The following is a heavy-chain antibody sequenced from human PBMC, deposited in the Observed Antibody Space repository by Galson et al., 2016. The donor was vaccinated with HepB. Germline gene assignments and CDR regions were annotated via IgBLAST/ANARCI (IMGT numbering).Heavy chain of an antibody. CDR1: GDTFRTYS. V-gene: IGHV1-69*13. J-gene: IGHJ6*02. CDR3: ATTPRKKAKSGLGSYGGQYWSGMDV. D-gene: IGHD2-8*02. Sequence: SVKVSCKASGDTFRTYSFNWVRLAPGQGLEWLGGIIPMFGTATYAQVFQGRVTITADESTTSAYLELNSLTSNDTAVYYCATTPRKKAKSGLGSYGGQYWSGMDVWGQGTTVTVSS. CDR2: IIPMFGTA.